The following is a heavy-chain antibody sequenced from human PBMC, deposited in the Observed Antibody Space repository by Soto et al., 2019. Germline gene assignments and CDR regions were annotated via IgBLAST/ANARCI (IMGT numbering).Heavy chain of an antibody. CDR1: GGSISSSNW. D-gene: IGHD2-8*01. CDR2: IYHSGST. V-gene: IGHV4-4*02. J-gene: IGHJ3*01. CDR3: GRIPGPPPGIHGVFVF. Sequence: QVQLQESGPGLVKPSGTLSLTCAVSGGSISSSNWWSWVRQPPGKGLEWIGEIYHSGSTNYNPSLEGVVTIPVAKPKTPFSLRLSSVTPPDTAVYYCGRIPGPPPGIHGVFVFGGQGTMVTVSS.